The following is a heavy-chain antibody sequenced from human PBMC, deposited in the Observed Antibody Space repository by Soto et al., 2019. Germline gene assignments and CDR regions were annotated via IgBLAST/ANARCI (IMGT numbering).Heavy chain of an antibody. J-gene: IGHJ4*02. CDR3: ARAVAGTTDY. CDR2: ISYDGSNK. D-gene: IGHD6-19*01. Sequence: QVQLVESGGGVVQPGRSLRLSCAASGFTFSSYAMHWVRQAPGKGLEWVAVISYDGSNKYYADSVKGRFTISRDNSKNPLYLQMNSLRAEDTAVYYCARAVAGTTDYWGQGTLVTVSS. V-gene: IGHV3-30-3*01. CDR1: GFTFSSYA.